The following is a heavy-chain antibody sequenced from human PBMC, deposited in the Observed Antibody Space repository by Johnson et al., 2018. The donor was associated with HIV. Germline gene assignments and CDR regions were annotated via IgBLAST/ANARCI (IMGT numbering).Heavy chain of an antibody. J-gene: IGHJ3*02. V-gene: IGHV3-30*04. D-gene: IGHD1-26*01. CDR2: ISYDGSNK. Sequence: QMLLVESGGGVVQPGRSLRLSCAASGFTFSSYAMHWVRQAPGKGLEWVAVISYDGSNKSYADSVKGRFTISRDNSKNTLYLQMNSLRAEDTAVYYCARVMGATQVMGAFDIWGQGTMVTVSS. CDR1: GFTFSSYA. CDR3: ARVMGATQVMGAFDI.